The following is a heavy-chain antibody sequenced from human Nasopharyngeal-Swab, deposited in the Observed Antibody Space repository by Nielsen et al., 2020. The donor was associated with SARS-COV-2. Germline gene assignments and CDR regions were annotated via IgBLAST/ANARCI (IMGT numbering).Heavy chain of an antibody. D-gene: IGHD1-26*01. CDR3: ARGRRYYYADYGMDV. CDR1: GFTFSSYS. Sequence: GGSLRLSCAASGFTFSSYSMNWVRQAPGKGLEWVSSISSSSSYIYYADSVKGRFTISRDNAKNSLYLQMNSLRAEDTAVYYCARGRRYYYADYGMDVWGQGTTVTVSS. CDR2: ISSSSSYI. J-gene: IGHJ6*02. V-gene: IGHV3-21*01.